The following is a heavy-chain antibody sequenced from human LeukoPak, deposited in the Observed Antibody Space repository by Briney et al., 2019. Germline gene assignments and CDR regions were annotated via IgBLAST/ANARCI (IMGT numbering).Heavy chain of an antibody. Sequence: GGSLRLSCAASGFAFSDYDMSWIRQVPGKGLEWVSYISSSETTIYYADSVRGRFTISRDNVKNSLYLQMSSLRAEDTAVYYCARDRFNYYDSSGYYFDYWGQGTLVTVSS. D-gene: IGHD3-22*01. J-gene: IGHJ4*02. CDR1: GFAFSDYD. CDR3: ARDRFNYYDSSGYYFDY. V-gene: IGHV3-11*01. CDR2: ISSSETTI.